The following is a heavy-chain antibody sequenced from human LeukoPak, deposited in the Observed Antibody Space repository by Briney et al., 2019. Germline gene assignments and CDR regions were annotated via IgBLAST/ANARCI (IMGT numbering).Heavy chain of an antibody. CDR2: IYYSGST. D-gene: IGHD5-18*01. CDR1: GGSISSYY. CDR3: ARRIQLGSAFDI. Sequence: SETLSLTCTVSGGSISSYYWSWIRQPAGKGLEWIGSIYYSGSTYYNPSLKSRVTISVDTSKNQFSLKLSSVTAADTAVYYCARRIQLGSAFDIWGQGTMVTVSS. V-gene: IGHV4-4*07. J-gene: IGHJ3*02.